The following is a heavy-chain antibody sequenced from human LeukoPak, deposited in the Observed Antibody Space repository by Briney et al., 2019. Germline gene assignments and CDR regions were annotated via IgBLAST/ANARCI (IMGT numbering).Heavy chain of an antibody. CDR3: AKAGPGYWELVYFDY. Sequence: GGSLRLSCAASEFTFSSYAMSWVRQAPGKELEWVSTISGTGGSTYYADSVKGRFTISRDNSKNTLYLQMNSLRAEDTAVYYCAKAGPGYWELVYFDYWGQGTLVTVSS. J-gene: IGHJ4*02. CDR1: EFTFSSYA. D-gene: IGHD1-26*01. V-gene: IGHV3-23*01. CDR2: ISGTGGST.